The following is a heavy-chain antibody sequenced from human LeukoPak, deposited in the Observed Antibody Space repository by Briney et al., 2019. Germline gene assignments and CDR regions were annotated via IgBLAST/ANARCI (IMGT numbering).Heavy chain of an antibody. V-gene: IGHV4-30-2*01. CDR1: GGSISSGGYY. CDR2: IHHSGST. J-gene: IGHJ3*02. D-gene: IGHD2-2*02. Sequence: TLSLTCTVSGGSISSGGYYWSWIRQPPGKGLEWIGYIHHSGSTYYNPSLKNRVTISLDTSKNHFSLRLSSVTVADTAVYYCARGYCSSASCYREACDIWGQGTMVTVSS. CDR3: ARGYCSSASCYREACDI.